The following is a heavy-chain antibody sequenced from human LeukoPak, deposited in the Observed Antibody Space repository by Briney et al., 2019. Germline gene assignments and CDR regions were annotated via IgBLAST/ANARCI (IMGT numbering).Heavy chain of an antibody. D-gene: IGHD1-1*01. CDR3: AKASNTWNYFDY. J-gene: IGHJ4*02. CDR2: ISGSGGST. V-gene: IGHV3-23*01. CDR1: GFTFDDYG. Sequence: GGSLRLSCAASGFTFDDYGMSWVRQAPGKGLEWVSAISGSGGSTYYADSVKGRFTISRDNSKNTLSLQMNSLRAEDTAIYYCAKASNTWNYFDYWGQGTLVTVSS.